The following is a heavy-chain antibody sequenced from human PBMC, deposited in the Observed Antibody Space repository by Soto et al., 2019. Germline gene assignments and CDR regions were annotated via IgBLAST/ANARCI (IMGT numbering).Heavy chain of an antibody. CDR2: INPNSGGT. CDR3: AREGDLIAAAGTVYYYYGMDV. J-gene: IGHJ6*02. Sequence: GASVKVSCKASGYTFTGYYMHWVRQAPGQGLEWMGWINPNSGGTNYAQKFQGWVTMTRDASISTAYMELSRLRSDDTAVYYCAREGDLIAAAGTVYYYYGMDVWGQGTTVTVSS. V-gene: IGHV1-2*04. D-gene: IGHD6-13*01. CDR1: GYTFTGYY.